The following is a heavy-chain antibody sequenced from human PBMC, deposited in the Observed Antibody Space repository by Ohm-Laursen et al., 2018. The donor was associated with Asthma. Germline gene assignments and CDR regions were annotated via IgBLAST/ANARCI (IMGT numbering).Heavy chain of an antibody. CDR2: IYYSGST. D-gene: IGHD4-17*01. CDR3: ARDRGRGTTVTYFDY. CDR1: GGSISSGGYY. J-gene: IGHJ4*02. V-gene: IGHV4-31*03. Sequence: SQTLSLTCTVSGGSISSGGYYWSWIRQHPGKGLEWIGYIYYSGSTYYNPSLKSRVTISVDTSKNQFSLKLSSVTAADTAVYYCARDRGRGTTVTYFDYWGQGTLVTVSS.